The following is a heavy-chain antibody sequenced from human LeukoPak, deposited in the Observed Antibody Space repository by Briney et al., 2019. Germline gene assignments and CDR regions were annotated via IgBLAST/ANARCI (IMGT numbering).Heavy chain of an antibody. Sequence: GESLKISCKGSGYGFTSYWIGWVRQMPGKGLEWMGIIYPGDSDTRYSPSFQGQVTISADKSISTAYLQWCSLKASDTAMYYCARSSPHCSSTSCPFDYWGQGTLVTVSS. CDR2: IYPGDSDT. V-gene: IGHV5-51*01. J-gene: IGHJ4*02. CDR3: ARSSPHCSSTSCPFDY. CDR1: GYGFTSYW. D-gene: IGHD2-2*01.